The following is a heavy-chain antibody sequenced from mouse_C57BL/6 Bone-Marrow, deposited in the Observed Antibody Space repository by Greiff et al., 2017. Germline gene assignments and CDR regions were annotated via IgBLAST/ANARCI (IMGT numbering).Heavy chain of an antibody. CDR1: GFTFSDYG. CDR2: ISSGSSTI. CDR3: ARYWDVVFGC. D-gene: IGHD4-1*01. V-gene: IGHV5-17*01. J-gene: IGHJ2*01. Sequence: EVQLVESGGGLVKPGGSLKLSCAASGFTFSDYGMHWVRQAPEKGLEWVAYISSGSSTIYYADTVKGRFTISRDNAKNTLFLQMTSLGSEEVAMYYCARYWDVVFGCWGQGNTLPGFS.